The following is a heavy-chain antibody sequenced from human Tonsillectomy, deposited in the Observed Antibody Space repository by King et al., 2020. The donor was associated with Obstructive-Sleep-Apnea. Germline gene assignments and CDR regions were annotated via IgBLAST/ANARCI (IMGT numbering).Heavy chain of an antibody. J-gene: IGHJ6*02. CDR1: GFTFDDYA. V-gene: IGHV3-9*01. CDR3: AKDRAPYYYDSSGYYWSGMDV. CDR2: ISWNSGSI. D-gene: IGHD3-22*01. Sequence: VQLVESGGGLVQPGRSLRLSCAASGFTFDDYAMHWVRQAPGKGLGRVSGISWNSGSIDYADSVKGRFTISRDNAKNSLYLQRNSLRAEDTALYYCAKDRAPYYYDSSGYYWSGMDVWGQGTTVTVSS.